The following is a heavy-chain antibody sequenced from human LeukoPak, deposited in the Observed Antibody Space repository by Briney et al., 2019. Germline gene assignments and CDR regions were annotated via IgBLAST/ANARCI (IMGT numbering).Heavy chain of an antibody. D-gene: IGHD2-15*01. CDR3: AKQLGYCSDGSCYFPY. CDR1: GFTFSSSA. V-gene: IGHV3-23*01. CDR2: ISNNGGYT. J-gene: IGHJ4*02. Sequence: PGGSLRLSCAASGFTFSSSAMSWVRQAPGKGLEWVSAISNNGGYTYYADSVQGRFTISRDNSKSTLCLQMHSLRAEDTAVYYCAKQLGYCSDGSCYFPYWGQGTLVTVSS.